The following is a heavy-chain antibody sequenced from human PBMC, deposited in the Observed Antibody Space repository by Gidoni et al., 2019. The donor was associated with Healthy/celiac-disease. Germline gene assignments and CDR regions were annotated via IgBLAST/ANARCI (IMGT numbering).Heavy chain of an antibody. D-gene: IGHD4-17*01. V-gene: IGHV1-69*01. CDR3: ARVSVFGDHPTNYYYYMDV. CDR2: LIPSFGTA. Sequence: QVQLVQSGAEAKKPGSSVQVSCKASGGTFSSSAISWVRQPPGQGLEWMGGLIPSFGTAKYAQKFQGRVTITADESTSTAYMELSSLRSEDTAVYYCARVSVFGDHPTNYYYYMDVWGKGTTVTVSS. J-gene: IGHJ6*03. CDR1: GGTFSSSA.